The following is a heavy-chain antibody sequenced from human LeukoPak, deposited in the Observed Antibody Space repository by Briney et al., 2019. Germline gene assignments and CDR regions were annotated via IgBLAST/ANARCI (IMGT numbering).Heavy chain of an antibody. CDR3: ARALRAALDY. D-gene: IGHD3-10*01. J-gene: IGHJ4*02. CDR2: FDPEDGET. CDR1: GYTLTELS. Sequence: ASVKVSCKVSGYTLTELSMHWVRQAPGKGLEWMGGFDPEDGETIYAQKFQGRVTMTRNTSISTAYMELSSLRSEDTAVYYCARALRAALDYWGQGTLVTVSS. V-gene: IGHV1-24*01.